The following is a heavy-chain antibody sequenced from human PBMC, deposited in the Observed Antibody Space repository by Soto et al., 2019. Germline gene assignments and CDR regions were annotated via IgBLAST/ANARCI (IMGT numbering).Heavy chain of an antibody. J-gene: IGHJ4*02. D-gene: IGHD4-4*01. CDR1: GGSFSNFR. V-gene: IGHV4-34*01. CDR3: VYSNYRFDY. CDR2: INYSGST. Sequence: SETLSLTCAVFGGSFSNFRSTWIRQPPNKGLEWIGEINYSGSTHYTPSLESRVTISLDTSKSQISLKLSSVTAADTAIYYCVYSNYRFDYWGQGTLVTVSS.